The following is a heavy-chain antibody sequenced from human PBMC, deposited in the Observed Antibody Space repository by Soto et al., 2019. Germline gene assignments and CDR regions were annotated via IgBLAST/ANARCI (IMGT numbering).Heavy chain of an antibody. CDR1: GFIFNTYA. V-gene: IGHV3-30-3*01. CDR3: ARPGSGYDVLTGRYFYYYHAMDV. D-gene: IGHD3-9*01. CDR2: ISYDGNNK. J-gene: IGHJ6*02. Sequence: VQLVESGGGVVQPGRSLRLSCAASGFIFNTYAMHWVRQAPGKGLEWVAVISYDGNNKNYADSVKGRFTISRDDSTDTLHLQMNSLRVEDTAVYFCARPGSGYDVLTGRYFYYYHAMDVWGQGTTVTVSS.